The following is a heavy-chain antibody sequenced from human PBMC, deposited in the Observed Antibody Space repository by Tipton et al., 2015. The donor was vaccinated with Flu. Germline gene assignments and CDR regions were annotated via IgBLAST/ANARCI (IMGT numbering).Heavy chain of an antibody. D-gene: IGHD5-18*01. CDR3: ARAGWAGYTSDDA. J-gene: IGHJ5*02. V-gene: IGHV3-30*04. Sequence: QLVQSGGGVVQPGRSLSLSCAASGFTLSLYAIHWVRRAPGKGLEWVTLISKDGTEKHFADSVKGRFTISRDNAKNLVYLQMNSVTVEDTGGYYCARAGWAGYTSDDAWGQGTLVTVSS. CDR1: GFTLSLYA. CDR2: ISKDGTEK.